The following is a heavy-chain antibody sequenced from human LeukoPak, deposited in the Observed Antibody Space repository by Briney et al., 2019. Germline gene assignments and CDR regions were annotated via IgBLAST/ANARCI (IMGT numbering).Heavy chain of an antibody. J-gene: IGHJ4*02. CDR2: IYYGENT. D-gene: IGHD4/OR15-4a*01. Sequence: SETLSLTCTVSGGSISSGPYYWGWIRQPPGKGLEWIGNIYYGENTYYNPSHKSRVTISIDTSKNQFYLKLSSLTAADTAVYYCARRAGAYSHPYDYWGQGTLVTVSS. V-gene: IGHV4-39*01. CDR3: ARRAGAYSHPYDY. CDR1: GGSISSGPYY.